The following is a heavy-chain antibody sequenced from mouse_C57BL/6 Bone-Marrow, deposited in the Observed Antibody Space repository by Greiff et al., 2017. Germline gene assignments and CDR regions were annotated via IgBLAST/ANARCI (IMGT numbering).Heavy chain of an antibody. D-gene: IGHD2-14*01. CDR2: ICSGGSYT. CDR1: GFTFSSYG. V-gene: IGHV5-6*01. J-gene: IGHJ2*03. Sequence: DVQLVESGGDLVKPGESLTLSCAASGFTFSSYGISWVRQTPDKRLEWVATICSGGSYTYYPDSVKGRCTISRDYDKKILYLKMSRLKYDEAAKYYCARRGYCGYFGYWGRGNSLTVS. CDR3: ARRGYCGYFGY.